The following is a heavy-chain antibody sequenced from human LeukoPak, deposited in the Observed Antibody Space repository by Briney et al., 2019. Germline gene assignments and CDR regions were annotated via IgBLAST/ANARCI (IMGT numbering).Heavy chain of an antibody. D-gene: IGHD3-22*01. CDR2: IYYSGST. Sequence: PSETLSLTCTVSGGSISSGDYYWRWIRQPPGKGLEWIGYIYYSGSTYYDPSLKSRVTISVDTSKNQFSLKLSSVTAADTAVYYCARAGDSSGYFADFDYWGQGTLVTVSS. J-gene: IGHJ4*02. V-gene: IGHV4-30-4*01. CDR1: GGSISSGDYY. CDR3: ARAGDSSGYFADFDY.